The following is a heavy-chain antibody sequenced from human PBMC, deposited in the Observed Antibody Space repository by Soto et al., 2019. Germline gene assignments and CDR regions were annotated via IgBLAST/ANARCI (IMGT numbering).Heavy chain of an antibody. V-gene: IGHV3-33*01. CDR2: IWYDGSNK. J-gene: IGHJ4*02. CDR3: AREYPYYYDSSGYYYTPHFDY. CDR1: GFPFGSYC. Sequence: GGSLSLSCAASGFPFGSYCMHWVRQAPGKGLEWVAVIWYDGSNKYYADSVKGRFTISRDNSKNTLYLQMNSLRAEDTAVYYCAREYPYYYDSSGYYYTPHFDYWGQGTLVTVSS. D-gene: IGHD3-22*01.